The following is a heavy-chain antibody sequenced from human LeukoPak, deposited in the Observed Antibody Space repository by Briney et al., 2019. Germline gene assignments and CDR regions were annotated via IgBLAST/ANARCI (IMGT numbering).Heavy chain of an antibody. J-gene: IGHJ4*02. D-gene: IGHD3-10*01. CDR1: GFTFSSYD. CDR3: ANYGSGTSDY. Sequence: GGSLRLSCAASGFTFSSYDMHWVRQAPGKGLEWVASIHFDGGIEYYADSVKRRFTISRDNSKSTLYLQMNSLKTEDTAVYYCANYGSGTSDYWGQGTLVTVSS. V-gene: IGHV3-30*02. CDR2: IHFDGGIE.